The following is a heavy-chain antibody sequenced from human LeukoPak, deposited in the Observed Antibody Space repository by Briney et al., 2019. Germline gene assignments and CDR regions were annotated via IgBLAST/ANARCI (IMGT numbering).Heavy chain of an antibody. CDR3: AKDRGDIDAFDI. J-gene: IGHJ3*02. D-gene: IGHD2-15*01. Sequence: PGGSLRLSCAASGFTFDDYAMHWVRQAPGKGLEWVSGISWNSGNIGYADSVKGRFTISRDNAKNSLYLQMNSLRAEDTALYYCAKDRGDIDAFDIWGQGTMVTVSS. CDR2: ISWNSGNI. CDR1: GFTFDDYA. V-gene: IGHV3-9*01.